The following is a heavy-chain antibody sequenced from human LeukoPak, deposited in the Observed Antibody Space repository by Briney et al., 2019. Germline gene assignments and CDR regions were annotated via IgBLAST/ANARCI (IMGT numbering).Heavy chain of an antibody. CDR2: NYPGDSAT. V-gene: IGHV5-51*01. D-gene: IGHD3-10*01. CDR3: ARTTQEIGSPFDY. CDR1: RYTSTSYW. Sequence: GESLKFSCTGSRYTSTSYWIVWVRQLPRKGLGWMGINYPGDSATRYSPSFQGQVTISADKSISPAYLQWSSLKASDTAMYYCARTTQEIGSPFDYWGQGTLVTVSS. J-gene: IGHJ4*02.